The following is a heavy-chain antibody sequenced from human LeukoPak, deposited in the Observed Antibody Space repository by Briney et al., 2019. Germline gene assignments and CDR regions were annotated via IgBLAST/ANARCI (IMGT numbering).Heavy chain of an antibody. CDR1: GYTFTGYY. V-gene: IGHV1-2*02. J-gene: IGHJ4*02. D-gene: IGHD1-14*01. CDR2: INPNSGGT. Sequence: ASVKVSCKASGYTFTGYYMHWVRQAPGQGLEWMGLINPNSGGTNYAQKFQGRATMTRDTSISTAYMELSRLRSDDTAVYYCARATKPPSFDYWGRGPRAPVSS. CDR3: ARATKPPSFDY.